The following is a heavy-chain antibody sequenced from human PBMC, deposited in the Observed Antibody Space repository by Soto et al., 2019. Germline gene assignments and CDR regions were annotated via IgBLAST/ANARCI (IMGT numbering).Heavy chain of an antibody. CDR3: ARGHSGSYTKADAFDI. Sequence: QVQLVQSGAEVKKPGASVKVSCKASGYTFTSYGISWVRQAPGQGLEWMGWISAYNGNTTYAQKLQGRVTMTTDTTKNTAYMEQKSLRSDDTAEYYCARGHSGSYTKADAFDIWGQGTLVPVSS. CDR2: ISAYNGNT. V-gene: IGHV1-18*01. CDR1: GYTFTSYG. J-gene: IGHJ3*02. D-gene: IGHD1-26*01.